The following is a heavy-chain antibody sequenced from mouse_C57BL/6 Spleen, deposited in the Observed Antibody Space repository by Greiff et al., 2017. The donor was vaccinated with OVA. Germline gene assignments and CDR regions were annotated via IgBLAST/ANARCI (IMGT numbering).Heavy chain of an antibody. Sequence: VQLQESGAELVRPGASVTLSCKASGYTFTDYEMHWVKQTPVHGLEWIGAIDPETGGTAYHQKFKGKAILTADKSSSTAYMELSSLTSEDSAVYYCTMEGADLAYWGQGTLVTVSA. CDR1: GYTFTDYE. CDR3: TMEGADLAY. CDR2: IDPETGGT. V-gene: IGHV1-15*01. J-gene: IGHJ3*01.